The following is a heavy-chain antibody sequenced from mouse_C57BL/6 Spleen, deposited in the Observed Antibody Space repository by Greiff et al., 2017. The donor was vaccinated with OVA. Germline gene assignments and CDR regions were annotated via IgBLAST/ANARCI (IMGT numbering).Heavy chain of an antibody. CDR3: ARGEGYSNYDYAMEY. CDR1: GYAFSSYW. D-gene: IGHD2-5*01. V-gene: IGHV1-80*01. CDR2: IYPGDGDT. J-gene: IGHJ4*01. Sequence: QVQLQQSGAELVKPGASVKISCKASGYAFSSYWMNWVKQRPGKGLEWIGQIYPGDGDTNYNGKFKGKATLTADKSSSTAYMQLSSLTSEDSAVYFCARGEGYSNYDYAMEYWGQGASVSVSS.